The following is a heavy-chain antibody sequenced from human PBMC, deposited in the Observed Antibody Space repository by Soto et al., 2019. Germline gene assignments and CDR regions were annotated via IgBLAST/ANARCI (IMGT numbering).Heavy chain of an antibody. Sequence: GGSLILSCAASGFTFSSYGMHWVRQAPGKGLEWVAVISYDGSNKYYADSVKGRFTISRDNSKNTLYLQMNSLRAEDTAVYYCAKDVARVTKNYYYGMDVWGQGTTVTVSS. D-gene: IGHD4-4*01. CDR2: ISYDGSNK. V-gene: IGHV3-30*18. CDR1: GFTFSSYG. J-gene: IGHJ6*02. CDR3: AKDVARVTKNYYYGMDV.